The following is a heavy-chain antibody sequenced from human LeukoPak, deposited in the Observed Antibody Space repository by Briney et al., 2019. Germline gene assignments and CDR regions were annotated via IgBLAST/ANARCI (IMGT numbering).Heavy chain of an antibody. D-gene: IGHD3-9*01. Sequence: GASVKVPCKASGYTFTSYGISWVRQAPGQGLEWMGWISSYNANTNYAQKLQGRVTMTTDTSTSTAYMELRSLRSDDTAVYYCARAEGRGYFDWLWWFDPWGQGTLVTVS. J-gene: IGHJ5*02. V-gene: IGHV1-18*01. CDR3: ARAEGRGYFDWLWWFDP. CDR1: GYTFTSYG. CDR2: ISSYNANT.